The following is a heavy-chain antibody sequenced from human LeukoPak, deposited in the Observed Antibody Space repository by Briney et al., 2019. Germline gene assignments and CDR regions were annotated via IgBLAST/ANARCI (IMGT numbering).Heavy chain of an antibody. D-gene: IGHD3-10*01. CDR1: GFTFSTYW. Sequence: PGGSLRLSCAASGFTFSTYWMHWVRQAPGKGLVWVSRIKSDGSATTHADFVKGRFTVSRDNAKNTLYLQMTSLRAEDTAMYFCARDGRRGPIGGDCWGQGTLVTVSS. J-gene: IGHJ4*02. V-gene: IGHV3-74*03. CDR2: IKSDGSAT. CDR3: ARDGRRGPIGGDC.